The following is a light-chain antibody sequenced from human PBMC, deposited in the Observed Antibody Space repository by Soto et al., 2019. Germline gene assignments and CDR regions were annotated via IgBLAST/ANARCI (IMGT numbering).Light chain of an antibody. CDR1: SSDVGGYNF. J-gene: IGLJ1*01. V-gene: IGLV2-14*01. CDR3: SSHTAYNPRV. Sequence: QSALTQPASVSGSPGQSIAISCTGTSSDVGGYNFVSWYQQHPGEAPKLIIHEVTNRPSGVSDRFSGSKSGNTASPTISGLQADDEADYYCSSHTAYNPRVFGSGTKVTVL. CDR2: EVT.